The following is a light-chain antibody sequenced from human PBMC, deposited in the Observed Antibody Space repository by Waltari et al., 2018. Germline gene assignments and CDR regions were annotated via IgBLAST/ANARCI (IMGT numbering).Light chain of an antibody. CDR3: QQYDSLTLLT. CDR2: DVS. V-gene: IGKV1-33*01. CDR1: KDISNH. J-gene: IGKJ5*01. Sequence: DIEMTQSPSSLSASVGEKVTITCRASKDISNHLSWCQQKPGKAPKLLIYDVSKLETGVASRFSGGGSRADFTLIINDVQPEDVATYYCQQYDSLTLLTFGQGTRLE.